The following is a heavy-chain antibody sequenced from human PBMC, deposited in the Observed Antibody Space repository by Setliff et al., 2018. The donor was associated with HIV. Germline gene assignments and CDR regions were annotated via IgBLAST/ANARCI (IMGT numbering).Heavy chain of an antibody. J-gene: IGHJ2*01. Sequence: PSETLSLTCIVSGVSTISSSSSYYWSWIRQPPGKGLEWIGYVYYGGVTNYNPSLKSRLTISVDTSKNQLSLNLTSVTAADTAVYYCARHVWFGELPTHWYFDLWGRGTLVTVSS. D-gene: IGHD3-10*01. V-gene: IGHV4-59*08. CDR1: GVSTISSSSSYY. CDR2: VYYGGVT. CDR3: ARHVWFGELPTHWYFDL.